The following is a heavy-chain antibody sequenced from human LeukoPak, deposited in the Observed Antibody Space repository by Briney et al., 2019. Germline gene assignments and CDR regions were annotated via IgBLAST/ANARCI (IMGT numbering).Heavy chain of an antibody. CDR3: ARDMGEYCSSTSCSDAFDI. CDR1: GFTLSNYA. J-gene: IGHJ3*02. V-gene: IGHV3-30*03. Sequence: PGGSLRLSCAASGFTLSNYAMHWVRQAPGRGLEWVAVITHDEKLKSYADSVKGRFTISRDNAKNTLYLQMNSLRAEDTAVYYCARDMGEYCSSTSCSDAFDIWGQGTMVTVSS. D-gene: IGHD2-2*01. CDR2: ITHDEKLK.